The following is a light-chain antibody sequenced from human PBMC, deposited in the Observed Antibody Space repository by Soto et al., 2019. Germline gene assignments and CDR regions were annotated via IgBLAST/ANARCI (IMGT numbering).Light chain of an antibody. Sequence: QSALTQPASVSGSPGQSITLSCTGTSSDIGDYDYVSWYQRHPGKAPKLIIYDVNNRPSGVSDRFSGSKSGNTASLTISGLQPEDEADYYCTSYSSGSTHVIFGGGTQLTVL. CDR3: TSYSSGSTHVI. V-gene: IGLV2-14*03. CDR1: SSDIGDYDY. J-gene: IGLJ2*01. CDR2: DVN.